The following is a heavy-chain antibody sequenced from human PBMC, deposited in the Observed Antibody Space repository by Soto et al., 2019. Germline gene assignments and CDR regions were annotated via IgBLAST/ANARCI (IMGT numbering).Heavy chain of an antibody. D-gene: IGHD2-8*02. Sequence: QITLKESGPTLVKPTQTLTLTCTFSGFSLSTSGVGVGWIRQPPGKALEWLALIYWDDDKRYSPSLESRLTLNKDTSKKQVVLTMTTMGPVDTDTYYCAHRRGGYCTGGGWYYDAFDIWGQGTMVTVSP. V-gene: IGHV2-5*02. CDR2: IYWDDDK. J-gene: IGHJ3*02. CDR3: AHRRGGYCTGGGWYYDAFDI. CDR1: GFSLSTSGVG.